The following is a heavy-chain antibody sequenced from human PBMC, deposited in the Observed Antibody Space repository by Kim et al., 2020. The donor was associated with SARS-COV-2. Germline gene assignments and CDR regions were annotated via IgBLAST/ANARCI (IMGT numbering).Heavy chain of an antibody. CDR3: ARDQALWFGELSGMDV. D-gene: IGHD3-10*01. CDR1: GGSISSYY. J-gene: IGHJ6*02. Sequence: SETLSLTCTVSGGSISSYYWSWIRQPPGKGLEWIGYIYYSGSTNYNPSLKSRVTISVDTSKNQFSLKLSSVTAADTAVYYCARDQALWFGELSGMDVWGQGTTVTVSS. V-gene: IGHV4-59*13. CDR2: IYYSGST.